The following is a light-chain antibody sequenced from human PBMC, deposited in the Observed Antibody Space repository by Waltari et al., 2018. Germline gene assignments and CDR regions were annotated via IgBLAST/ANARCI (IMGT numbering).Light chain of an antibody. CDR3: QVWDSTSDHVV. CDR1: HIEDKS. V-gene: IGLV3-21*02. CDR2: DDS. J-gene: IGLJ2*01. Sequence: YVLTQPPSVSVAPGQTAKITCGGDHIEDKSMNWYKQRPGQAPVLVVYDDSDRPSGIPERFSGSNSGKATLTISRVEAGDEADYYCQVWDSTSDHVVFGGGTKLTVL.